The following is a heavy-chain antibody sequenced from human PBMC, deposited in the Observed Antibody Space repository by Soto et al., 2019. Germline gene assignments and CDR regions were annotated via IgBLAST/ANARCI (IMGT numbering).Heavy chain of an antibody. J-gene: IGHJ3*02. D-gene: IGHD1-26*01. CDR1: GYTFINYG. CDR2: LSAYNGDT. Sequence: QVQLVQSGAEVKKPGASVRVSCKTSGYTFINYGITWVRQAPGQGLEWMGWLSAYNGDTSSSEKVQDRFTMTTDTSTITVYLDLRSLRSDDTAVYYCARWSAIVGGAEALDIWGQGTMVIVSS. V-gene: IGHV1-18*01. CDR3: ARWSAIVGGAEALDI.